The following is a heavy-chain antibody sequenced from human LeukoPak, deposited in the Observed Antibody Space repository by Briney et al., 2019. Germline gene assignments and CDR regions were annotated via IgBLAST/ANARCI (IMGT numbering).Heavy chain of an antibody. D-gene: IGHD1-20*01. Sequence: ASVKVSCKASGYTFTSYGISWVRQAPGQGLEWMGRINPNSGGTNYAQKFQGRVTMTRDTSISTAYMELSRLRSDDTAVYYCARVIGYNWNDVGWFDPWGQGTLVTVSS. CDR3: ARVIGYNWNDVGWFDP. CDR1: GYTFTSYG. J-gene: IGHJ5*02. V-gene: IGHV1-2*06. CDR2: INPNSGGT.